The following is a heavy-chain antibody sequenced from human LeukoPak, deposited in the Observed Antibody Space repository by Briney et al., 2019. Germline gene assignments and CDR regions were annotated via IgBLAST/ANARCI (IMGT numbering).Heavy chain of an antibody. J-gene: IGHJ4*02. D-gene: IGHD3-10*01. V-gene: IGHV3-9*01. Sequence: GRSLRLSCAASGFTFDDYAMHWVRRAPGKGLEWVSGISWNSGSIGYADSVKGRFTISRDNAKNSLYLQMNSLRAEDTALYYCAKDNGYYYGSGSYDYWGQGTLVTVSS. CDR3: AKDNGYYYGSGSYDY. CDR2: ISWNSGSI. CDR1: GFTFDDYA.